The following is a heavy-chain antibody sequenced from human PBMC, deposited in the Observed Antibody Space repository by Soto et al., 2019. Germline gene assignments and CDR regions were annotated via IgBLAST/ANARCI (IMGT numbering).Heavy chain of an antibody. CDR2: IYSGGTT. Sequence: GGSLRLSCAASRLTFSNYTMIWFRLPPGKGLEWVSLIYSGGTTYYADSVKGRFTISRDNSKNTLYLQMNSLRVEDTAVYYCARNGWGMATVGMWGPGTLVTVSS. J-gene: IGHJ4*02. CDR1: RLTFSNYT. V-gene: IGHV3-53*01. D-gene: IGHD4-4*01. CDR3: ARNGWGMATVGM.